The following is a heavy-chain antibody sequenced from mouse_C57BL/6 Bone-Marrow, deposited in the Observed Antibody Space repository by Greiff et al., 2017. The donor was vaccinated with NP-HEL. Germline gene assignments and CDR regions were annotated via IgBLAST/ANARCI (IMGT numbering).Heavy chain of an antibody. CDR3: ASHYDGYGY. J-gene: IGHJ2*01. CDR1: GFTFSSYG. V-gene: IGHV5-6*01. Sequence: EVQLVESGGDLVKPGGSLKLSCAASGFTFSSYGMSWVRQTPDKRLEWVATISSGGSYTYYPDSVKGRFTISRDNAKNTLYLQMSSLKSEDTAMYYCASHYDGYGYWGQGTTLTVSS. D-gene: IGHD2-3*01. CDR2: ISSGGSYT.